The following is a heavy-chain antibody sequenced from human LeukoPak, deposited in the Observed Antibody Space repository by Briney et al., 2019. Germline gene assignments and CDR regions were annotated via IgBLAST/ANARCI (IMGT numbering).Heavy chain of an antibody. J-gene: IGHJ6*03. Sequence: SVKVSCKASGGTFSTYAISWLRQAPGQGLEWMGGIIPIYGIANYAQKLRGRVTITADESTSTSYMEVNGLRSEDTAVYYCAREATPQTSTLYYYYYMDVWGNGTPVTVSS. CDR2: IIPIYGIA. V-gene: IGHV1-69*13. D-gene: IGHD1/OR15-1a*01. CDR1: GGTFSTYA. CDR3: AREATPQTSTLYYYYYMDV.